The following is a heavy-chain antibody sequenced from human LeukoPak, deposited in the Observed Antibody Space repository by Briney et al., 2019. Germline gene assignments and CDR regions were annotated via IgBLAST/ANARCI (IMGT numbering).Heavy chain of an antibody. J-gene: IGHJ4*02. CDR3: ARDGDYIAAAGTFADY. Sequence: PGGSLTLSCAASGFTFSSYWMSWVRQAPGKGLEGVANIKQDGSEKYYVDSVKGRFTISRDNAKNSLYLQMNSLRAEDTAVYYCARDGDYIAAAGTFADYWGQGTLVTVSS. V-gene: IGHV3-7*01. CDR1: GFTFSSYW. D-gene: IGHD6-13*01. CDR2: IKQDGSEK.